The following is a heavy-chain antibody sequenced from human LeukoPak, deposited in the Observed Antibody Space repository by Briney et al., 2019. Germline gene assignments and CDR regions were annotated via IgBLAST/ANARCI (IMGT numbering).Heavy chain of an antibody. D-gene: IGHD3-3*01. Sequence: GGSLRLSCAASGFIFSSHAMAWVRQAPGKGLEWVSLITGNGGSTYYADSVKGRFTISRDNSKNTLFLQMNSLRAEDTAVYYCKGAWSRGQGTLVTVSS. CDR3: KGAWS. CDR1: GFIFSSHA. V-gene: IGHV3-23*01. J-gene: IGHJ4*02. CDR2: ITGNGGST.